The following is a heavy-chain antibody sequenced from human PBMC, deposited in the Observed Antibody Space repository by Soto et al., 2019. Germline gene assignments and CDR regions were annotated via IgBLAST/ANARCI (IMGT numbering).Heavy chain of an antibody. V-gene: IGHV1-8*01. J-gene: IGHJ4*02. CDR3: GSGKVDYLGY. CDR2: MNPNSGNT. CDR1: GYTFTSYD. D-gene: IGHD1-26*01. Sequence: ASVKVSCKASGYTFTSYDINWVRQATGQGLEWMGWMNPNSGNTGHAQKFQGRVTMTRNTSISTAYMELSSLRSEDTAVYYCGSGKVDYLGYWGQGTLVTVSS.